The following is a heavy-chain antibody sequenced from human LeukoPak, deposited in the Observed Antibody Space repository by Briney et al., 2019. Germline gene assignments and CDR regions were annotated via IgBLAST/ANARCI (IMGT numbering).Heavy chain of an antibody. Sequence: PSETLSLTCTVSGGSISGSSYYWGWIRQPPGKGLEWIGSIYYSGSTYYNPSLKSRVTISVDTSKNQFSLKLSSVTAADTAVYYCARHPYYDSNGSFDYWGQGTLVTVSS. D-gene: IGHD3-22*01. V-gene: IGHV4-39*01. CDR2: IYYSGST. CDR1: GGSISGSSYY. CDR3: ARHPYYDSNGSFDY. J-gene: IGHJ4*02.